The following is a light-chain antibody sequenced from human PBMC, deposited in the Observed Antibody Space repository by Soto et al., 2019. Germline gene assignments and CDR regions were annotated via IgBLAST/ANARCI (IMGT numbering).Light chain of an antibody. CDR2: DVT. V-gene: IGLV2-8*01. J-gene: IGLJ2*01. Sequence: QSVLTQPPSASGSPGQSGTISCTGASSDVGKYNFVSWYQQHPGKAPKLMIYDVTERPSGVPDRFSGSKSGNTASLTVSGLQAEDEADYYCTSYAGSSIPVVFGGGTKLTVL. CDR3: TSYAGSSIPVV. CDR1: SSDVGKYNF.